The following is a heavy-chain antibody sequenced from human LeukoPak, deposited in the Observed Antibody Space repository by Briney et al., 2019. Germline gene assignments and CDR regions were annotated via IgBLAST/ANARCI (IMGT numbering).Heavy chain of an antibody. CDR3: TKATQWLAFDY. D-gene: IGHD6-19*01. CDR1: GGSISSQF. CDR2: IYNSGTT. J-gene: IGHJ4*02. V-gene: IGHV4-59*11. Sequence: SETLSLTCTVSGGSISSQFWSWIRQPPGKGLEWIGNIYNSGTTNYNPSLESRVTISVDTSKNRLSLQLTSVTAADTAVYYCTKATQWLAFDYWGRGTLVTVSS.